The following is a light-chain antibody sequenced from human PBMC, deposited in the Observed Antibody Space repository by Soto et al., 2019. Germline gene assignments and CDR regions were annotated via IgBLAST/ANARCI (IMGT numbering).Light chain of an antibody. CDR2: KAS. CDR3: YQYRASRT. Sequence: DILMTQSPSTLSASLGDRIILSCRASESICGWLAWYQQKPGKAPTLLIYKASTSESGVPSRFSASGSGTEFTLTISSLQPDDAATYLCYQYRASRTFGGGTKVEIK. CDR1: ESICGW. J-gene: IGKJ4*01. V-gene: IGKV1-5*03.